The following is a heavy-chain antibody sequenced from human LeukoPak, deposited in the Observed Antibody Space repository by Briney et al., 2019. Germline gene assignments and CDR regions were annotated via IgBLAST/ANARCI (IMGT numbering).Heavy chain of an antibody. D-gene: IGHD6-13*01. Sequence: PSETLSLKCTVPGGSISSYYWSWIRQPAGKGLEWVGRIYSSGSTNYNPSLKSRVSISMDSCKKHFSLNLTSVTAADTAIYYCARSIEEAGRAFDIWGQGTKVSVSS. CDR3: ARSIEEAGRAFDI. J-gene: IGHJ3*02. CDR1: GGSISSYY. CDR2: IYSSGST. V-gene: IGHV4-4*07.